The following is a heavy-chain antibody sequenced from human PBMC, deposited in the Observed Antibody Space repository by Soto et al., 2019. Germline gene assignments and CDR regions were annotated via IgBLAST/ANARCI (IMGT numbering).Heavy chain of an antibody. J-gene: IGHJ5*02. D-gene: IGHD2-15*01. Sequence: GGSLRLCCAGSGFTFGDSYMSWIRQAPGKGLEWLSYIIHGSRYPAYADSVKGRFTISRDNAKRALYLQMMSLTAEDTAIYYCVRGGGGGLFDPWGQGTMVTVSS. CDR2: IIHGSRYP. CDR3: VRGGGGGLFDP. CDR1: GFTFGDSY. V-gene: IGHV3-11*06.